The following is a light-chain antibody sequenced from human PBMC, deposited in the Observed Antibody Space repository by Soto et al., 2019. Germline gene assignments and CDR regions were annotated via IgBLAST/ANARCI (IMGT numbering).Light chain of an antibody. Sequence: EIVLTQSPATLSSFPCDRVTLSCRASQAVNTRLAWYQHKPGQAPRLLIYLASNRAAGVPARFSGSGSGTDFTLTISDVEPEDFAVYYCQQREYWITFGQGTRLEI. V-gene: IGKV3D-11*01. CDR2: LAS. J-gene: IGKJ5*01. CDR1: QAVNTR. CDR3: QQREYWIT.